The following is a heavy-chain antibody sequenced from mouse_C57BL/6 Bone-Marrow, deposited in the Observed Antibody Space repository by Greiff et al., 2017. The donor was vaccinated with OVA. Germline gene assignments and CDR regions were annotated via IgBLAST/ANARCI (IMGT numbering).Heavy chain of an antibody. CDR1: GYTFTSYW. CDR2: IYPGSGST. J-gene: IGHJ1*03. Sequence: QVQLQQPGAELVKPGASVKMSCKASGYTFTSYWITWVKQRPGQGLEWIGDIYPGSGSTNYNEKFKSKATLTVDTSSSTAYMQLSSLTSEDSAVYYCARSSSTMVTTRDWYFDVWGTGTTVTVSS. V-gene: IGHV1-55*01. CDR3: ARSSSTMVTTRDWYFDV. D-gene: IGHD2-2*01.